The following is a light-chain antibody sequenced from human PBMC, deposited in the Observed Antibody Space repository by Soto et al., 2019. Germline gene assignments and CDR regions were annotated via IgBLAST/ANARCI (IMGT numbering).Light chain of an antibody. CDR1: QSINNW. J-gene: IGKJ5*01. V-gene: IGKV1-39*01. CDR3: QQSYSTPPIT. CDR2: AAS. Sequence: DIQMTQSPSTLSASVGDRLTITCRASQSINNWLAWYQKKPGKAPKLLIYAASSLQSGVPSRFSGSGSGTDFTLTISSLQPEDFATYYCQQSYSTPPITFGQGTRLEI.